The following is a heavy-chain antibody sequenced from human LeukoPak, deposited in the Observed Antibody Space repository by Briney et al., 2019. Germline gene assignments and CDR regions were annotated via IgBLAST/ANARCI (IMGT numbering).Heavy chain of an antibody. J-gene: IGHJ6*02. Sequence: SETLSLTCTVSGGSIRSYYWSWIRQPQGKGLEWIGYIYYSGSTNYNPSLKSRVTISVDTPKNQISLKLRSVTAADTAVYYCARDLYTYFDFWSGTIGYYYGMDVWGQGTTVTVSS. D-gene: IGHD3-3*01. CDR3: ARDLYTYFDFWSGTIGYYYGMDV. V-gene: IGHV4-59*01. CDR2: IYYSGST. CDR1: GGSIRSYY.